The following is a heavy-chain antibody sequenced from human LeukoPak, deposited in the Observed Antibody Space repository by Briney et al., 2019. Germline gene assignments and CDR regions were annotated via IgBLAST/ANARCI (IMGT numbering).Heavy chain of an antibody. V-gene: IGHV4-39*07. CDR2: IYYSGST. CDR1: GGSISSSSYY. CDR3: ARGGWLRFDY. Sequence: SETLSLTCTVSGGSISSSSYYWGWIRQPPGKGLEWIGSIYYSGSTYYNPSLKSRVTISVDTSKNQFSLKLSSVTAADTAVYYCARGGWLRFDYWGQGTLVTVSS. J-gene: IGHJ4*02. D-gene: IGHD5-12*01.